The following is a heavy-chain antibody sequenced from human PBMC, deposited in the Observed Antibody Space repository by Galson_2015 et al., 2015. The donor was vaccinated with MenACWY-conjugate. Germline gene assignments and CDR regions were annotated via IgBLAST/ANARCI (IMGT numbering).Heavy chain of an antibody. Sequence: SLRLSCAASGFPFNTYGMHWLRQAPGKGLQWVAVIWYDGSNQYYADSVKGRFTISRDNFKSTLYLRMERLRGEDTAVYYCARVGGLCNATTCYEPWGGMDVWGQGTTVLVSS. D-gene: IGHD2-2*01. CDR2: IWYDGSNQ. V-gene: IGHV3-33*01. J-gene: IGHJ6*02. CDR3: ARVGGLCNATTCYEPWGGMDV. CDR1: GFPFNTYG.